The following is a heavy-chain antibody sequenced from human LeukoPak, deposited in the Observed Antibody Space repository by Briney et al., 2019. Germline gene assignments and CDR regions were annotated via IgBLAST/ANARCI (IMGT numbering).Heavy chain of an antibody. Sequence: PSETLSLTCTVSGGSVSSGSYYWGWIRQPPGKGLEWIGSILYSGITYYNPSLRSRVSISVDASKNQFSLKLSSVTAADTAVYYCARLAVTFDYWGQGTLLTVSS. CDR3: ARLAVTFDY. V-gene: IGHV4-39*01. D-gene: IGHD2-21*02. J-gene: IGHJ4*02. CDR1: GGSVSSGSYY. CDR2: ILYSGIT.